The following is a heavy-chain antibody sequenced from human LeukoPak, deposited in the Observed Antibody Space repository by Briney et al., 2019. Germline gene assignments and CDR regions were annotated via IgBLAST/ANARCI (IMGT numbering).Heavy chain of an antibody. J-gene: IGHJ4*02. D-gene: IGHD2-2*01. CDR3: ARAVGCSSTSCYCDY. CDR1: GGSFSGYY. V-gene: IGHV4-34*01. CDR2: INHSGST. Sequence: SETLSLTCAVYGGSFSGYYWSWIRQPPGKGLEWIGEINHSGSTNYNPSLKSRVTISVDTSKNQFSLRLSSVTAADTAVYYCARAVGCSSTSCYCDYWAREPWSPSPQ.